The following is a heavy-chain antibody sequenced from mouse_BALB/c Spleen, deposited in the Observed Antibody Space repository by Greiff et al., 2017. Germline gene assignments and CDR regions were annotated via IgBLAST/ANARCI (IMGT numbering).Heavy chain of an antibody. D-gene: IGHD2-5*01. V-gene: IGHV1S22*01. CDR3: TRRDSNESYYAMDY. Sequence: LQQPGSELVRPGASVKLSCKASGYTFTSYWMHWVKQRPGQGLEWIGNIYPGSGSTNYDEKFKSKATLTVDTSSSTAYMQLSSLTSEDSAVYYCTRRDSNESYYAMDYWGQETSVTVSS. CDR2: IYPGSGST. J-gene: IGHJ4*01. CDR1: GYTFTSYW.